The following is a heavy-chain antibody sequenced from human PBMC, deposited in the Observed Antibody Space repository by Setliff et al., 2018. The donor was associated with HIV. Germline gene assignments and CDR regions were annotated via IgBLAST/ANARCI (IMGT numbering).Heavy chain of an antibody. V-gene: IGHV4-34*01. CDR2: INHSGST. CDR1: GGSFSDYY. CDR3: ARVSCSSWYSIPQYYYYSMDV. Sequence: PSETLSLTCAVYGGSFSDYYWNWIRQPPGKGLEWIGEINHSGSTNYNPSLNSRVTISVDTSKNHFSLKLRSVTAADTAVYYCARVSCSSWYSIPQYYYYSMDVWGNGTTVTVSS. D-gene: IGHD6-13*01. J-gene: IGHJ6*03.